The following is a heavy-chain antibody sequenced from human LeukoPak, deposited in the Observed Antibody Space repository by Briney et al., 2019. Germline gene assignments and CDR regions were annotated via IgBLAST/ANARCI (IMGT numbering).Heavy chain of an antibody. D-gene: IGHD2-2*01. J-gene: IGHJ4*02. Sequence: GGSLRLSCAASGFIFSNYAMHWVRQAPGKGLEWVALISYGGTDKYYADSVKGRFTISRDNSKNTLYLQMNRLGAEDTAVYYCTALYCTSTACYLPFDYWGQGTLVTVSS. CDR1: GFIFSNYA. CDR2: ISYGGTDK. CDR3: TALYCTSTACYLPFDY. V-gene: IGHV3-30*04.